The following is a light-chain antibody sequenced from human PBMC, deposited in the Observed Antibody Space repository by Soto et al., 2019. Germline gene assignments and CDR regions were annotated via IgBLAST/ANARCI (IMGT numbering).Light chain of an antibody. CDR1: QSVSNN. Sequence: EIVMTQSPANLSASPGERATLSCRASQSVSNNLAWYQQKPGQAPRLLMYGASTRATGIPARFSGSGSGTEFTLTISSRQSEDFAVYYCQQYDNWPPWTFGQGTKVEVK. CDR3: QQYDNWPPWT. V-gene: IGKV3-15*01. CDR2: GAS. J-gene: IGKJ1*01.